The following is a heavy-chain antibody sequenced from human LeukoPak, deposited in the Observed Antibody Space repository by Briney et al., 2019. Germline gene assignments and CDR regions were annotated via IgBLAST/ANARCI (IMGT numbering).Heavy chain of an antibody. CDR1: GFPFNAYW. Sequence: GGSLRLSCAASGFPFNAYWMTWVRQAPGKGLEWVANIKQDGSEKYYVDSVKGRFTISRDNAKNSLYLQMNSLRAEDTAVYYCARELGFSDYWGQGTLVTVSS. CDR2: IKQDGSEK. CDR3: ARELGFSDY. D-gene: IGHD2-15*01. J-gene: IGHJ4*02. V-gene: IGHV3-7*03.